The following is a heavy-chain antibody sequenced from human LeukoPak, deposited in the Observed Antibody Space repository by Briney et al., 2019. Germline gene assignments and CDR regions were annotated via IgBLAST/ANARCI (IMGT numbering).Heavy chain of an antibody. V-gene: IGHV1-69*04. Sequence: ASLKISCKSSGGPFDNYAINWVRQAPAQGLEWMGRIIPSLNRANYAQIRVTITADKSTATAYMELSGLRYEDTAVYYCARRTDRVDDAFDVWGQGTMVTVSS. CDR3: ARRTDRVDDAFDV. D-gene: IGHD3/OR15-3a*01. CDR2: IIPSLNRA. CDR1: GGPFDNYA. J-gene: IGHJ3*01.